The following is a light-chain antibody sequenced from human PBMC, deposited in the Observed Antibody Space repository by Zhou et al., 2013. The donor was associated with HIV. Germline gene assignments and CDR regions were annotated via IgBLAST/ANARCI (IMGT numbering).Light chain of an antibody. CDR2: KAS. J-gene: IGKJ4*01. V-gene: IGKV2-30*01. Sequence: DVVMTQSPLSLPVTLGQPASISCRSSQSLVYSDGNTYLNWFQQRPGQSPRRLIYKASNRDSGVPDRISGSGSGTDFTLKISRVEAEDVGVYYCMQGTHWPPTFGGGTKVEIK. CDR1: QSLVYSDGNTY. CDR3: MQGTHWPPT.